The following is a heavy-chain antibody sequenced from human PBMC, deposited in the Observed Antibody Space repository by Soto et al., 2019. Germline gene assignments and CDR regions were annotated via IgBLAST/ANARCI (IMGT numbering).Heavy chain of an antibody. J-gene: IGHJ6*02. V-gene: IGHV4-34*01. CDR2: IYHSGRT. CDR1: GGSFSAYY. D-gene: IGHD2-15*01. Sequence: SETLYLTSAVYGGSFSAYYWSWIGQPPGKGLEWIGEIYHSGRTNYNPSLKSRVTISVDKSKNQFSLKLSSVTAADTAVYYCARARAWYHNYYYGMDVWGQGTTVT. CDR3: ARARAWYHNYYYGMDV.